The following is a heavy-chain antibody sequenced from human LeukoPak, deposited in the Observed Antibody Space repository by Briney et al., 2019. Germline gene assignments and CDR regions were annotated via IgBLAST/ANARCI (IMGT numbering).Heavy chain of an antibody. V-gene: IGHV3-74*01. Sequence: GGSLRLSCAASGFTFSSYWMHWVRQAPGKGLVWVSRTNSDGSSTSYADSVKGRFTISRDNAKNTLYLQMNSLRAEDTAVYYCAREVAAAVWFDPWGQGTLVTVSS. CDR3: AREVAAAVWFDP. CDR1: GFTFSSYW. D-gene: IGHD6-13*01. J-gene: IGHJ5*02. CDR2: TNSDGSST.